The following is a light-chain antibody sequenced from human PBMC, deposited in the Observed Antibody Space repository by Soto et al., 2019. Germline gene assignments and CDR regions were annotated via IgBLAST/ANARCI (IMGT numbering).Light chain of an antibody. CDR3: TSYTSSSTLYV. J-gene: IGLJ1*01. CDR2: EVS. Sequence: QSVLTQPASVSGSPGLSITISCTGTSSEIGGYNFVSWYQYLPGKAPKLMIYEVSNRPSGVSNRFSGSKSGNTASLTISGLQAEDEADYYCTSYTSSSTLYVFGTGTNLTVL. V-gene: IGLV2-14*01. CDR1: SSEIGGYNF.